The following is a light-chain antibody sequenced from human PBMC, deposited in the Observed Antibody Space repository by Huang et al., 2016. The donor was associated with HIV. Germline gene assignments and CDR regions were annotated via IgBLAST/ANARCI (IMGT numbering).Light chain of an antibody. V-gene: IGKV3-15*01. J-gene: IGKJ2*01. CDR2: GAS. CDR3: QQYHNWPYT. Sequence: EIIMTQSPATLSLSPGEGASLSCRANQSVATNLAWYLHRPGQSPRIRIFGASTRAYGLPGRFSGSGSGTQFTLTVSGLQSEDFAVYYCQQYHNWPYTFGQGTKLEI. CDR1: QSVATN.